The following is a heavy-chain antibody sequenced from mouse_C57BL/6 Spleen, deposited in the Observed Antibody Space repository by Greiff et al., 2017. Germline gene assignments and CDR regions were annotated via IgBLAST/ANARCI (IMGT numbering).Heavy chain of an antibody. J-gene: IGHJ1*03. V-gene: IGHV1-18*01. CDR3: ANYGNYGYFDV. D-gene: IGHD2-1*01. CDR1: EYTFTDYN. Sequence: DVQLQESGPELVKPGASVKIPCKASEYTFTDYNMDWVKQSHGKSLEWIGDINPNNGGTIYNQKFKGKATLTVDKSSSTAYMELRSLTSEDTAVYYCANYGNYGYFDVWGTGTTVTVSS. CDR2: INPNNGGT.